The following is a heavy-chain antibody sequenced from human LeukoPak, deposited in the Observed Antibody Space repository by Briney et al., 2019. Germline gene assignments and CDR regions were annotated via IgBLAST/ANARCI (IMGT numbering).Heavy chain of an antibody. CDR2: ISAYNGNT. V-gene: IGHV1-18*01. J-gene: IGHJ4*02. CDR3: ARDQAATNTQVRFCLD. Sequence: ASVKVSCKASGYTFTSYGISWVRQAPGQGLEWMGWISAYNGNTNFAQKLQGRVTMTTDTSTSTAYMDLRSLRSDDTAVYYCARDQAATNTQVRFCLDWGQGTLVLVSS. CDR1: GYTFTSYG. D-gene: IGHD3-9*01.